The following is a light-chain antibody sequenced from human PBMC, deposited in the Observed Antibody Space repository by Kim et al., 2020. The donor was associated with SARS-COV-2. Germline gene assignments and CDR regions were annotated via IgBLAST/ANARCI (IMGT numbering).Light chain of an antibody. J-gene: IGLJ2*01. Sequence: QSALTQPASVSGSPGQSITISCTGANSDVGSYNLVSWYQHHPGKAPKLMLYDVNKRPSGVSNRFSGSKSGKMASLTISGLQAEDEANYYCSSYAGRATHVLFGGGTQLTVL. CDR1: NSDVGSYNL. V-gene: IGLV2-23*02. CDR3: SSYAGRATHVL. CDR2: DVN.